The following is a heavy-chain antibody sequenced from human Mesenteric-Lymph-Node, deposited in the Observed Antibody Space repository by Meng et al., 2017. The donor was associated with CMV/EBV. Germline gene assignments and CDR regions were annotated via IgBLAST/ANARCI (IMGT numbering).Heavy chain of an antibody. D-gene: IGHD3-3*02. J-gene: IGHJ4*02. CDR2: IYPSGGTT. Sequence: ASVKVSCKASGYTFTSYYIHWMRQAPGQGLEWMGIIYPSGGTTFYAQKFQGRVTMTRDTSTGTVYMELSSLTSEDTAVYYCAGDISVNYFDYWGQGTLVTVSS. CDR3: AGDISVNYFDY. CDR1: GYTFTSYY. V-gene: IGHV1-46*01.